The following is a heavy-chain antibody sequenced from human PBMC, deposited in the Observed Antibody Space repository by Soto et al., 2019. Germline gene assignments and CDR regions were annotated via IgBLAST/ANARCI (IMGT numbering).Heavy chain of an antibody. V-gene: IGHV4-39*01. CDR3: ARPGDAYGLDV. CDR2: IHSHSGST. J-gene: IGHJ6*02. Sequence: SETLSLTSSVSGASITRRSYDWAWLRQPAGKGLEWIASIHSHSGSTYYDPSLQGRVLVSVDTSKNHFSLNLSPVTAADTAVYYCARPGDAYGLDVWGQGTTVTVSS. D-gene: IGHD2-21*02. CDR1: GASITRRSYD.